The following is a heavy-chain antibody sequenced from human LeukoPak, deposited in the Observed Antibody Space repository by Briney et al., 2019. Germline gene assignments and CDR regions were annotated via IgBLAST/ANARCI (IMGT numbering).Heavy chain of an antibody. CDR2: ISAYNGNT. CDR1: GYTFTNYG. V-gene: IGHV1-18*01. J-gene: IGHJ4*02. CDR3: ARVGSYCTSTSCFDY. D-gene: IGHD2-2*01. Sequence: SVKVSCKASGYTFTNYGIAWVRQGPGQGLEWMGWISAYNGNTNYAQKVQGRVTMTADTSTSASTGAAYMELRSLTSDDTAVYYCARVGSYCTSTSCFDYWGQGTLVTVSS.